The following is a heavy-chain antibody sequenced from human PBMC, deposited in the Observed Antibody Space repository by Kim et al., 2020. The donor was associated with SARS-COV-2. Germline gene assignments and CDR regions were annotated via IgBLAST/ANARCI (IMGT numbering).Heavy chain of an antibody. V-gene: IGHV1-46*01. CDR2: INPSGGST. CDR3: ARCGGYDSSGINPNYYYGMDV. J-gene: IGHJ6*02. CDR1: GYTFTSYY. D-gene: IGHD3-22*01. Sequence: ASVKVSCKASGYTFTSYYMHWVRQAPGQGLEWMGIINPSGGSTSYAQKFQGRVTMTRDTSTSTVYMELSSLRSEDTAVYYCARCGGYDSSGINPNYYYGMDVWGQGTTVTVSS.